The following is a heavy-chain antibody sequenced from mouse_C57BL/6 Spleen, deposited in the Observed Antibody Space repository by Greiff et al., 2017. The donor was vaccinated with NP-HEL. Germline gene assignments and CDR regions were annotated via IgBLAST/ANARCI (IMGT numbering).Heavy chain of an antibody. Sequence: VQLQQSGPELVKPGASVKISRKASGYAFSSLWMNWVKQRPGKGLEWIGRIYPGDGDTNYNGKFKGKATLTADKSSSTAYMQLSSLTSEDSAVYFCARARVTTVVATQYYAMDYWGQGTSVTVSS. CDR2: IYPGDGDT. J-gene: IGHJ4*01. D-gene: IGHD1-1*01. V-gene: IGHV1-82*01. CDR1: GYAFSSLW. CDR3: ARARVTTVVATQYYAMDY.